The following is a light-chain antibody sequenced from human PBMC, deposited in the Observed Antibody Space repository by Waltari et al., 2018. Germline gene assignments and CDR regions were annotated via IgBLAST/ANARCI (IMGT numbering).Light chain of an antibody. V-gene: IGKV1-12*01. Sequence: DIQMTQSPSSVSGSVGDSVTITCRASQGIDSWLAWYQQKPGNAPKLLIYAASSLQSGGPSRFSGSGSGTDFTLTISSLQPEDVGIYYCQQANSFPPTFGGGTKVEIK. CDR2: AAS. CDR3: QQANSFPPT. CDR1: QGIDSW. J-gene: IGKJ4*01.